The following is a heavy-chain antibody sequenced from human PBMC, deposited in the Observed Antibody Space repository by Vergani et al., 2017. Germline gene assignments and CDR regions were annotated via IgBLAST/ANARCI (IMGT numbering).Heavy chain of an antibody. CDR1: DGPINSRSYY. CDR3: ARASVETTMRRREYYYYMDV. Sequence: QLLLQDSGPGQVKPSETLSLTCGVSDGPINSRSYYLAWIRQPPGKGVEGIGMMFYSGTTYYNPSLKSRVTIFLDTSKRQFSLKVSSVTAADTAVYYCARASVETTMRRREYYYYMDVWGEGTTVTVSS. V-gene: IGHV4-39*07. CDR2: MFYSGTT. J-gene: IGHJ6*03. D-gene: IGHD5-18*01.